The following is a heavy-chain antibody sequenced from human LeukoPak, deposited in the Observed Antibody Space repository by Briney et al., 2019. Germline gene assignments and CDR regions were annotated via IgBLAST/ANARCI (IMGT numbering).Heavy chain of an antibody. CDR3: ARRQPKGYDSSGYFLNDAFDI. J-gene: IGHJ3*02. V-gene: IGHV3-66*01. D-gene: IGHD3-22*01. Sequence: GGSLRLSCAASGFTVGTNYMSWVRQAPGKGLEWVSVIYSGGSTYYADSVKGRFTISRDNSKNTLYLRMNSLRAEDTAVYYCARRQPKGYDSSGYFLNDAFDIWGQGTMVTVSS. CDR2: IYSGGST. CDR1: GFTVGTNY.